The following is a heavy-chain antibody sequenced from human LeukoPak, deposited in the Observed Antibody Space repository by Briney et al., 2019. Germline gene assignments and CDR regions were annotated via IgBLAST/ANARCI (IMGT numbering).Heavy chain of an antibody. J-gene: IGHJ4*02. CDR1: EFTFNNAW. Sequence: GGSPRLSCVASEFTFNNAWVSWVRQAPGKGLEWVGRVKSKIDGGTTDYAAPVKGRFTISRDDSKNTVFLQMNSLKTDDTAVYYCAKDRLYYYGSGSHFDYWGQGTLVTVSS. D-gene: IGHD3-10*01. V-gene: IGHV3-15*01. CDR2: VKSKIDGGTT. CDR3: AKDRLYYYGSGSHFDY.